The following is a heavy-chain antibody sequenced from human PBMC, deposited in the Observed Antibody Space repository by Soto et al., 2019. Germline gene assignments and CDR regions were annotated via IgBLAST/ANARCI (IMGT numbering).Heavy chain of an antibody. CDR2: IIPIFGTA. CDR1: GATFRSYA. J-gene: IGHJ5*02. D-gene: IGHD5-18*01. CDR3: AREEDTAEYNWFDP. Sequence: QVQLVQSGAEVRKPGSSVKFSCKASGATFRSYAIGWVRQAPGQGLEWMGGIIPIFGTANYAQRFQGRVTITADESTSTAYMELSSLRSEDTAVYYCAREEDTAEYNWFDPWGQGTLVTVSS. V-gene: IGHV1-69*01.